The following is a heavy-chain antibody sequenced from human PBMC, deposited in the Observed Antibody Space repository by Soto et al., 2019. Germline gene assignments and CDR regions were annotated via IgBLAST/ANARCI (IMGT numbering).Heavy chain of an antibody. J-gene: IGHJ2*01. CDR2: ISSRSSYI. D-gene: IGHD5-12*01. CDR3: ARVHSGPGWYFDL. V-gene: IGHV3-21*01. Sequence: EVQLVESGGGLVKPGGSLRLSCAASGFTFSSYSMNWVRQAPGKGLEWVSSISSRSSYIYYAYSVKGRFTISRDSAKNSLYLQMNSLRAEDTAVYYCARVHSGPGWYFDLWGRGTLVTVSS. CDR1: GFTFSSYS.